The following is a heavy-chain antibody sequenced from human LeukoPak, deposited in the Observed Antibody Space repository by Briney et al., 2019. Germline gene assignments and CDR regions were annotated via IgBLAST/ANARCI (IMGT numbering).Heavy chain of an antibody. D-gene: IGHD2-2*01. CDR1: GGPIRIYY. V-gene: IGHV4-4*07. CDR2: IYTSGST. CDR3: ARGVYCSSTSCPNYYYYMDV. Sequence: PSDTLSLICTVSGGPIRIYYWIWLRQPAGEGLEWIGRIYTSGSTNYNPSLKSRVTMSVDTSKNQFSLKLSSVTAADTAVYYCARGVYCSSTSCPNYYYYMDVWGKGTTVTVSS. J-gene: IGHJ6*03.